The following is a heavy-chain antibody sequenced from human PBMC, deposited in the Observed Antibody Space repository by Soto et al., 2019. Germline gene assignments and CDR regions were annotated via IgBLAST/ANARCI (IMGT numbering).Heavy chain of an antibody. J-gene: IGHJ4*02. V-gene: IGHV1-24*01. Sequence: GASVKVSCKASGYTFTSYGISWVRQAPGKGLEWMGGFDPEDGETIYAQKFQGRVTMTEDTSTDTAYMELSSLRSEDTAVYYCATARPPKQWLPDYWGQGTLVTVSS. CDR3: ATARPPKQWLPDY. CDR1: GYTFTSYG. CDR2: FDPEDGET. D-gene: IGHD6-19*01.